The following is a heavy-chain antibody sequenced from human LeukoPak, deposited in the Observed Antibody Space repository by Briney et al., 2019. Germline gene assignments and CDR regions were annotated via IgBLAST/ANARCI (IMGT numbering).Heavy chain of an antibody. CDR1: GFTFSNAW. D-gene: IGHD3-10*01. CDR3: STRAGWEFLTEF. J-gene: IGHJ4*02. V-gene: IGHV3-15*01. CDR2: IKNKIDGGTT. Sequence: GGTLRLSCAASGFTFSNAWMSWVRQAPGKGPEWVGRIKNKIDGGTTDYAAPVKGRFTISRDDSKSTLYLQMDSLKPEDTAVYYCSTRAGWEFLTEFWGQGTLVTVSS.